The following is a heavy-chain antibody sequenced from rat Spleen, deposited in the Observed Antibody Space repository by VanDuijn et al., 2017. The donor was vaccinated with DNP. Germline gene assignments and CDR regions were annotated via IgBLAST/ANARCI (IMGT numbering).Heavy chain of an antibody. D-gene: IGHD1-1*01. CDR2: ISHDGSST. CDR3: ATRYYSGPYYAMDA. V-gene: IGHV5-17*01. CDR1: GFTFSDYA. Sequence: EVQLVESGGGVVQPGRSLKVSCTASGFTFSDYAMAWVRQAPKKGLEWVAAISHDGSSTYYRDSVKGRFTISRDNAKSTLYLQMDSLRSEDTATYYGATRYYSGPYYAMDAWGQGTSVTVSS. J-gene: IGHJ4*01.